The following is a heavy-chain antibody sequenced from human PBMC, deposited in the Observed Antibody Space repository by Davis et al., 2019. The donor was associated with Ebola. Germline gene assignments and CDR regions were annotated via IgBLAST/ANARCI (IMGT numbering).Heavy chain of an antibody. V-gene: IGHV4-34*01. D-gene: IGHD3-16*02. J-gene: IGHJ5*02. Sequence: MPSETLSLTCAVYGGSFSDYYSTWIRQPPGKGLEWIGEINHSGSTNYNPSLKSRVTISVDTSKNQFSLKLNSVTAADTAVYYCARHGYLVIPTAAYNWFDPWGQGTLVTVSS. CDR1: GGSFSDYY. CDR2: INHSGST. CDR3: ARHGYLVIPTAAYNWFDP.